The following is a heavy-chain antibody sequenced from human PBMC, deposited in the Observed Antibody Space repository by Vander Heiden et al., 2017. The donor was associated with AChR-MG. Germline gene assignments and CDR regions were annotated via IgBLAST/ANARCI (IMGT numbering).Heavy chain of an antibody. V-gene: IGHV1-8*01. CDR2: MNPNSGNT. Sequence: QVQLVQSGAEVKKPGASVKVSCTASGYTFTSYDINWVRQATGQGLEWMGWMNPNSGNTGYAQKFQGRVTMTRNTSISTAYMELSSLRSEDTAVYYCARVLPVQLDHLDAFDIWGQGTMVTVSS. CDR3: ARVLPVQLDHLDAFDI. CDR1: GYTFTSYD. D-gene: IGHD1-1*01. J-gene: IGHJ3*02.